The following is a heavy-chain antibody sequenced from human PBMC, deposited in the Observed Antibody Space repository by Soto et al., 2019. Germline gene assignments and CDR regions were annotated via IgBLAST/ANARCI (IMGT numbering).Heavy chain of an antibody. CDR2: LYHSGST. CDR3: RSSTSCYDESWVEG. J-gene: IGHJ6*03. Sequence: SETRSLTCAVSGYSISSGNYWAWIRRPPGRGLEWLGSLYHSGSTHYNTSLKSRVTISVDTSKNHLSLELSSVTAADTAIYYCRSSTSCYDESWVEGWGKGNMVTVS. D-gene: IGHD2-2*01. V-gene: IGHV4-38-2*01. CDR1: GYSISSGNY.